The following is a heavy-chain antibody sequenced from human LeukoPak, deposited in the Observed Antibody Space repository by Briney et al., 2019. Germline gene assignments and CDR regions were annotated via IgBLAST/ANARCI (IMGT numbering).Heavy chain of an antibody. CDR1: GYTFTSYG. Sequence: ASVKVSCKASGYTFTSYGISWVRQAPGQGLEWLGLINPSGSSSLYAQKFQGRVTMTRDMSTTTDYMELSSLRSEDTAVYYCARDNSVGDVAWWFDPWGQGTLVTVSS. CDR2: INPSGSSS. CDR3: ARDNSVGDVAWWFDP. J-gene: IGHJ5*02. D-gene: IGHD1-26*01. V-gene: IGHV1-46*01.